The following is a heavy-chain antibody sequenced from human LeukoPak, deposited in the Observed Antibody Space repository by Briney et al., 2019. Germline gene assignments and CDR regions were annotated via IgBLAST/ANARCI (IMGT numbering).Heavy chain of an antibody. CDR3: ATYNDRDAFNI. CDR2: IKSKTDGGTT. CDR1: GFTFSNAW. Sequence: GGFLRLSCAASGFTFSNAWMSWVRQAPGKGLEWVGRIKSKTDGGTTDYAAPVIGRFTISRDDSKNTLYLQMNSLKTEDTAVYYCATYNDRDAFNIWGQGTMVTVSS. V-gene: IGHV3-15*01. D-gene: IGHD1-14*01. J-gene: IGHJ3*02.